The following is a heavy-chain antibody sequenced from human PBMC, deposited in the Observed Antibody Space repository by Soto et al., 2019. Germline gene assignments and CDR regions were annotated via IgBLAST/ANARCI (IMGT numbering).Heavy chain of an antibody. CDR1: GGSISSYY. CDR3: ARYGSGSSVWFDP. V-gene: IGHV4-59*01. Sequence: SEILSLTCTVAGGSISSYYGSWIRKPPGKGLEWIGYIYYSGSTNYNPSLKSRVTISVDTSKNQFSLKLSSVTAADTAVYYCARYGSGSSVWFDPWGQGTLVPVSS. J-gene: IGHJ5*02. D-gene: IGHD3-10*01. CDR2: IYYSGST.